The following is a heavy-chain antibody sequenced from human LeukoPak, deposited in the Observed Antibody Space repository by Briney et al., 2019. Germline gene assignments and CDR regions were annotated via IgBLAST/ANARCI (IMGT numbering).Heavy chain of an antibody. CDR2: ISSSSSYI. CDR1: GFTFSSYS. Sequence: GGSLRLSCAASGFTFSSYSMNWVRQAPGKGLEWVSSISSSSSYIYYADSVKGRFTISRDNAKNSLYLQMNSLRAEDTAVYYCARYRYCSGGSCVFDYWGQGTLVTVSS. J-gene: IGHJ4*02. V-gene: IGHV3-21*01. D-gene: IGHD2-15*01. CDR3: ARYRYCSGGSCVFDY.